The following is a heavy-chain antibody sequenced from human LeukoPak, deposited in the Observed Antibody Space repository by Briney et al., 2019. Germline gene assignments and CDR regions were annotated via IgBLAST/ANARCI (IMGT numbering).Heavy chain of an antibody. CDR2: ISWNSGST. CDR1: GFTFYDYA. Sequence: GGSLRLSCAASGFTFYDYAMQWVRQAPGKGLEWVSGISWNSGSTVYADSVKGRFTISRDNAKNSLYLQINSLRAEDTALYYCARGYCSRCSCHYYYYYYMDVWGKGTTVTVSS. CDR3: ARGYCSRCSCHYYYYYYMDV. V-gene: IGHV3-20*04. J-gene: IGHJ6*03. D-gene: IGHD2-15*01.